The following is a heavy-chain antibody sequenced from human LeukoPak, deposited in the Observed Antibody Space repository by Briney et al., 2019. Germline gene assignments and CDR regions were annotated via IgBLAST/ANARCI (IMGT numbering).Heavy chain of an antibody. CDR2: IYYSGST. Sequence: PSETLSLTCTVSGGSISSYYWSWIRQPPGKGLEWIGYIYYSGSTNYNPSLKSRVTISVDTSKNQFSLRLSSVTAADTAVYYCARHRSSSWSSNYFDYWGQGTLVTVSS. CDR3: ARHRSSSWSSNYFDY. D-gene: IGHD6-13*01. V-gene: IGHV4-59*08. CDR1: GGSISSYY. J-gene: IGHJ4*02.